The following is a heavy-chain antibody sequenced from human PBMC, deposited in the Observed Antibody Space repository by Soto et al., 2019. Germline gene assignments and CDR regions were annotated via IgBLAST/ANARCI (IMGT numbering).Heavy chain of an antibody. J-gene: IGHJ4*02. V-gene: IGHV3-11*01. CDR3: ARFLGGIPARPFDY. D-gene: IGHD6-6*01. Sequence: QVQLVESGGGLVKPGGSVRLSCAASGFTFSDSSMSWVRQAPGKGLEWLSYISGSSITISHADSVKGRFTISRDNDKNSVYLQMDSLRAEDTAVYYCARFLGGIPARPFDYWGQGTLVTVSS. CDR2: ISGSSITI. CDR1: GFTFSDSS.